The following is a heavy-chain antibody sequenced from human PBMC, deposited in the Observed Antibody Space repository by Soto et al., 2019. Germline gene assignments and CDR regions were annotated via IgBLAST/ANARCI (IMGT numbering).Heavy chain of an antibody. V-gene: IGHV3-30*03. Sequence: QVKLVESGGGVVQPGTSLRLSCTASGFDFSNSGKHWVRQTPGKGLEWVALISFDGDKYYVDSVKGRFTISRDNPTNTVYLQMNRLRPEDTGVYYCARDYARGWCQFWGQGTLVTVSS. J-gene: IGHJ4*02. CDR2: ISFDGDK. CDR1: GFDFSNSG. CDR3: ARDYARGWCQF. D-gene: IGHD2-8*02.